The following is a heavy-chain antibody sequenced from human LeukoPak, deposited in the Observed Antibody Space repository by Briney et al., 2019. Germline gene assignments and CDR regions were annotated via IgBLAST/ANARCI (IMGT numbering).Heavy chain of an antibody. Sequence: GGSLKLSCAAPGFTLSGAAMHWVRQASGKGLEWLGRIRSKADSYTTAYAASVKGRFTVSRDDSKNTAYLQMNSLKTEDTAVYYCGAAGAGDYFDLWGRGPLVTVSS. CDR3: GAAGAGDYFDL. D-gene: IGHD6-19*01. CDR1: GFTLSGAA. CDR2: IRSKADSYTT. J-gene: IGHJ2*01. V-gene: IGHV3-73*01.